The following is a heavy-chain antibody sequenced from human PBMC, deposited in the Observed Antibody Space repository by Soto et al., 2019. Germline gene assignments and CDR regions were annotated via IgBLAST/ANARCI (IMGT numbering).Heavy chain of an antibody. D-gene: IGHD1-26*01. CDR1: GYTFTSYG. CDR3: ARDRLGATGDD. V-gene: IGHV1-18*01. J-gene: IGHJ4*02. CDR2: IGAYNGKT. Sequence: QVQLVQSGAEVKKPGASVKVSCKSSGYTFTSYGISWVRQAPGQGLEWMGWIGAYNGKTNNAQKLQGRVTMTKDTSTSTAYMELRMLRTDDTFVYYCARDRLGATGDDWGQGPLVTVSS.